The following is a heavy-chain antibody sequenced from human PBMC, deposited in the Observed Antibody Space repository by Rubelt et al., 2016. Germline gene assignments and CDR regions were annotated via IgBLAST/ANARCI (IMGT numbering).Heavy chain of an antibody. V-gene: IGHV1-69*10. CDR1: GGIFSSYA. J-gene: IGHJ5*01. Sequence: GSSVKLSCKASGGIFSSYAFSWVRQAPGQGPEWMGGIIAFSGIAKYAQKFQGRATITADKTTNTASMELRSLRSEDTAVYYCASPRYCSGGSCYWFDYWGQGTLVTVSS. CDR2: IIAFSGIA. CDR3: ASPRYCSGGSCYWFDY. D-gene: IGHD2-15*01.